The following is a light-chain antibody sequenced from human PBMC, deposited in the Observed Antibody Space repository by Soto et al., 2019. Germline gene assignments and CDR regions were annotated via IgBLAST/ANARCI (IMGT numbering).Light chain of an antibody. V-gene: IGKV3-11*01. CDR1: QSLDNY. J-gene: IGKJ4*01. Sequence: EIVLTQSPATLSLSPGESATLSCRASQSLDNYLAWYQHKPGQAPRLLIYVASTRATDIPARFSGSGSGTAVTFTIISLQPEDIADYYWQQRGHLPSFGVRTKVQIK. CDR2: VAS. CDR3: QQRGHLPS.